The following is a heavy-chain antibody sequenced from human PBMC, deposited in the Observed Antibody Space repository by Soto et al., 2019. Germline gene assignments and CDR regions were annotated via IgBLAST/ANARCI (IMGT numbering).Heavy chain of an antibody. Sequence: ESGGDLVHPGGSLRLSCAASGFTFSTYAMSWVRQAPGKGLEWVSAISGSGSSSTYYADSVKGRFTISRDNSKNTLYLQMNSLRAEDTAVYYCAKDPIVGPDHYFNHWGQGTLVTVSS. V-gene: IGHV3-23*01. CDR3: AKDPIVGPDHYFNH. CDR1: GFTFSTYA. CDR2: ISGSGSSST. J-gene: IGHJ1*01. D-gene: IGHD2-21*01.